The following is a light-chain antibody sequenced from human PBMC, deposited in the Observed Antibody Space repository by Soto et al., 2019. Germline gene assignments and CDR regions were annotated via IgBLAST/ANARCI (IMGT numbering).Light chain of an antibody. CDR1: QSVSSSY. CDR3: QQYGSSPRT. Sequence: EIVLTQAPGNLSLSPGEKATPSCRARQSVSSSYLAWYQQKPGQAPRLLIYGASSRATGIPDRFSGSGSGTDFTLTINRLEPEDFAVYYCQQYGSSPRTFGQGTKVDIK. J-gene: IGKJ1*01. V-gene: IGKV3-20*01. CDR2: GAS.